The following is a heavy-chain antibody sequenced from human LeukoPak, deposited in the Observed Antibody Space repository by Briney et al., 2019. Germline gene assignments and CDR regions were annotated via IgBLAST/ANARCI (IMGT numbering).Heavy chain of an antibody. CDR1: GGSISSYY. CDR3: ARHPHAYYYDSSGYFFDY. V-gene: IGHV4-59*08. CDR2: IYYSGST. D-gene: IGHD3-22*01. Sequence: SETLSLTCTVSGGSISSYYWSWIRQPPGKGLEWTGYIYYSGSTNYNPSLKSRVTISVDTSKNQFSLKLSSVTAADTAVYYCARHPHAYYYDSSGYFFDYWGQGTLVTVSS. J-gene: IGHJ4*02.